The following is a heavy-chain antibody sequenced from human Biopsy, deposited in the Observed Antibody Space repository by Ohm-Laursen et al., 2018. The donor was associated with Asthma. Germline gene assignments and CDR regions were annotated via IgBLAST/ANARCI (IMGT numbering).Heavy chain of an antibody. V-gene: IGHV4-39*01. CDR1: SGSGGYLRSGNYY. D-gene: IGHD6-13*01. CDR2: IYYSGTT. CDR3: VRGSSSWHHGPFHYYYGLDV. J-gene: IGHJ6*02. Sequence: GTLSLTCSLSSGSGGYLRSGNYYWGWIRQPPGKGLEWIGSIYYSGTTSYNPSLGGRVTVSADTSRNQFSLKLTSVTAADTAVYYCVRGSSSWHHGPFHYYYGLDVWGQGTTATVSS.